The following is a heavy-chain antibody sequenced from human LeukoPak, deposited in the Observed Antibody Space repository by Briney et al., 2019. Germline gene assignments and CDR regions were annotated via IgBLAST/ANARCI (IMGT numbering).Heavy chain of an antibody. J-gene: IGHJ6*03. Sequence: GGSLRLSCAASGFTFSSYWMHWVRQAPGKGLVWVAFIRYDGSNKYYADSVKGRFTISRDNSKNTLYLQMNSLRAEDTAVYYCAKDTSWYQENYYYYMDVWGKGTTVTISS. CDR2: IRYDGSNK. CDR1: GFTFSSYW. D-gene: IGHD2-2*01. V-gene: IGHV3-30*02. CDR3: AKDTSWYQENYYYYMDV.